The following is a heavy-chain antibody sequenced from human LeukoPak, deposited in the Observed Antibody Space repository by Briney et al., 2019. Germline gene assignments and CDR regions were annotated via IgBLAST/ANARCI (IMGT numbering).Heavy chain of an antibody. V-gene: IGHV4-61*01. D-gene: IGHD1-1*01. Sequence: SEPLSLTCTVSGGSVSSVSYYWSWIRQPPGKGLEWIGYIYFSGSTTDNPSLNSRVTISVDTSNTKFSLKQSSMTAPDTALYYCARAPIETTARGYFDYWGQGTLVT. CDR1: GGSVSSVSYY. CDR3: ARAPIETTARGYFDY. J-gene: IGHJ4*02. CDR2: IYFSGST.